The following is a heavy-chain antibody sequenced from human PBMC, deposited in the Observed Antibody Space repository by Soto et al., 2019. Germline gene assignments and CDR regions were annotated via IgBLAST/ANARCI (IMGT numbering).Heavy chain of an antibody. CDR1: GYTFTSYD. CDR3: AIVRCAASTGWFNP. Sequence: QVQLVQSGAEVKKPGASVKVSCKASGYTFTSYDINWVRQATGQGLEWMGWMNPNSGNTDYAQKFQGRVTMTRNTSLSTAYMELISLRTEYTAVYFCAIVRCAASTGWFNPWVQGTLVTVSS. CDR2: MNPNSGNT. J-gene: IGHJ5*02. V-gene: IGHV1-8*01. D-gene: IGHD6-13*01.